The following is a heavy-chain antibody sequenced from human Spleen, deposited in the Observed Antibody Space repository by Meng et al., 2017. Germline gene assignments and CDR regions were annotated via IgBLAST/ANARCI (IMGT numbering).Heavy chain of an antibody. Sequence: ASVKVSCKASGYTFTSYAMHWVRQAPGQRLEWMGWINAGNGNTKYSQKFQGRVTITRDTSASTAYMELSSLRSEDTAVYYCASSLSPSTYYYDSSGYYPPLYDAFDIWGQGTMVTVSS. J-gene: IGHJ3*02. CDR2: INAGNGNT. CDR1: GYTFTSYA. CDR3: ASSLSPSTYYYDSSGYYPPLYDAFDI. D-gene: IGHD3-22*01. V-gene: IGHV1-3*01.